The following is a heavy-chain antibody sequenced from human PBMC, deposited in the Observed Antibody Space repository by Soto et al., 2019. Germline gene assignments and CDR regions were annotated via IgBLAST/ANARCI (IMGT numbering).Heavy chain of an antibody. J-gene: IGHJ4*02. CDR2: IFYSGST. Sequence: SETLSLTCTVSGGSISSSSYYWGWIRQPPGKGLEWIGSIFYSGSTYYNPSLKSRVTISVDTSKNQFFLKLSSVTAADTAVYYCASLHDYGDTYFDYWGQGTLVTVSS. CDR3: ASLHDYGDTYFDY. V-gene: IGHV4-39*07. CDR1: GGSISSSSYY. D-gene: IGHD4-17*01.